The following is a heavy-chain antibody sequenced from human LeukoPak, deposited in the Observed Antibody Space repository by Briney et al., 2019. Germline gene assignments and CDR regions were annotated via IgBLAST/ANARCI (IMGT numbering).Heavy chain of an antibody. V-gene: IGHV3-7*01. CDR1: GFTFSSYE. CDR3: ARVEEAATLNL. Sequence: GGSLRLSCAASGFTFSSYEMNWVRQAPGKGLEWVANIKQDGSEKYYVGSVKGRFTISRDNSKNTLYLQMNSLRAEDTAVYYCARVEEAATLNLWGQGTLVTVSS. J-gene: IGHJ4*02. CDR2: IKQDGSEK. D-gene: IGHD6-13*01.